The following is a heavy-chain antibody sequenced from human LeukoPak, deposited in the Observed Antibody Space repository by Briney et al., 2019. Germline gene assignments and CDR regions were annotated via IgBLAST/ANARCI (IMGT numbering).Heavy chain of an antibody. CDR3: ARDRILMVFAPYFDY. V-gene: IGHV3-7*01. J-gene: IGHJ4*02. Sequence: GGSLRLSCAASGFTFSRYWMSWVRQAPGKGREWVANIKQDGSEKYYVGSVKGRFTISRDNAKNSLYLQMNSLRAEDTAVYYCARDRILMVFAPYFDYWGQGSLVTVSS. CDR2: IKQDGSEK. CDR1: GFTFSRYW. D-gene: IGHD2-8*01.